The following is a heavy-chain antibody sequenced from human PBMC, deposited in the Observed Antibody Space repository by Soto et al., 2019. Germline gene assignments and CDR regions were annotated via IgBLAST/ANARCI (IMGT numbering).Heavy chain of an antibody. CDR1: GGSISSTNW. V-gene: IGHV4-4*02. Sequence: QVQLQESGPGLVKPSGTLSLICAVSGGSISSTNWWSWVRQPPGKGLEWIGEIYPSGTTNYNPSLKRRVTISLDKAKNHFSLKLTSVTAADTAVYYCAVLIAERVSSDNWGQGTLVTVSS. CDR3: AVLIAERVSSDN. CDR2: IYPSGTT. J-gene: IGHJ4*02. D-gene: IGHD6-13*01.